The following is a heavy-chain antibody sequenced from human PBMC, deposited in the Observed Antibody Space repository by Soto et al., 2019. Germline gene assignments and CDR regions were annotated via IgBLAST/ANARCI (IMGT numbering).Heavy chain of an antibody. CDR2: INHSGSS. V-gene: IGHV4-34*01. Sequence: SETRSRTCGVHVGSFSCFYWTWIRQPPGKGLEWMGEINHSGSSNYNPPLKSRVTMSLDASRNQFSLSLNSVTAADTAVYYCARMAGPWYFDLWGRGTLVTVSS. CDR1: VGSFSCFY. J-gene: IGHJ2*01. CDR3: ARMAGPWYFDL.